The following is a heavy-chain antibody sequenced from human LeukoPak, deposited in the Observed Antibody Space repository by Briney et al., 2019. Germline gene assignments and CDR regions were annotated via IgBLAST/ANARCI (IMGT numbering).Heavy chain of an antibody. D-gene: IGHD4/OR15-4a*01. J-gene: IGHJ4*02. CDR2: IGTRSTSM. CDR3: AREGGGDYGEGFDY. CDR1: GFTFSNYV. V-gene: IGHV3-21*01. Sequence: PGGSLRLSCAASGFTFSNYVMHWVRQAPGKGLEWVSCIGTRSTSMYYADSVRGRFSISRDNAKNSVYLQMNSLRAEDTAVYYCAREGGGDYGEGFDYWGQGTLVTVSS.